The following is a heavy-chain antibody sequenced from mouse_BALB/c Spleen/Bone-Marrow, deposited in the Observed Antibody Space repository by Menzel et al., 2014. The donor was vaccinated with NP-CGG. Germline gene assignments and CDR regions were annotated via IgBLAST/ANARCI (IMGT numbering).Heavy chain of an antibody. CDR2: IWGGGST. V-gene: IGHV2-6-4*01. Sequence: QVQLKESGPGLVAPSQSLSITCTVSGFSLSRYSVHWVRQPPGKGLEWLGTIWGGGSTDYNSALKSRLSISKGNSKSQVFLKMNSLQSDDIAMYYCARKDYDEAWFAYWGQGTLVTVSA. CDR1: GFSLSRYS. J-gene: IGHJ3*01. D-gene: IGHD2-4*01. CDR3: ARKDYDEAWFAY.